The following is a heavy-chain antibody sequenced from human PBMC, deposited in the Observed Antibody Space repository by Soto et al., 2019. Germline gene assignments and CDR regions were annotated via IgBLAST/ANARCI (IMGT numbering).Heavy chain of an antibody. J-gene: IGHJ4*02. V-gene: IGHV3-48*01. D-gene: IGHD3-16*01. CDR2: ISSNSWTI. CDR3: TRGGSLYDRTKGDY. Sequence: GGSLRLSCAASGFTFSSYSMNWVRQAPGKGLEWVSYISSNSWTIYYPDSVQGRFTISRDNAKSSLHLQMDSLRVEDTAVYSCTRGGSLYDRTKGDYWGPGTQVTVSS. CDR1: GFTFSSYS.